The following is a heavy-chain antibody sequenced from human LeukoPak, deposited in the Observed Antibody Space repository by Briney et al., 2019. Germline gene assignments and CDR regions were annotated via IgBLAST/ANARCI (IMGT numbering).Heavy chain of an antibody. V-gene: IGHV4-59*02. Sequence: SETLSLTCAVYGGSVSGYYWSWLRQPPGKGLEWIGDIYYTGSTNYNPSLKSRVTISVLTSKNRFSLKLSAVTAADTAVYYCARAPMEQISLYHYMDVWEKGNTVILSS. CDR2: IYYTGST. CDR3: ARAPMEQISLYHYMDV. J-gene: IGHJ6*03. D-gene: IGHD1/OR15-1a*01. CDR1: GGSVSGYY.